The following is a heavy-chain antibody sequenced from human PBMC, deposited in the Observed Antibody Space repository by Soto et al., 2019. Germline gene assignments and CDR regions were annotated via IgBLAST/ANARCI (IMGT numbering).Heavy chain of an antibody. J-gene: IGHJ6*02. Sequence: QVQLVQSGAEVKKPGSSVKVSCKASGGTFSSYAISWVRQAPGQGLEWMGGIIPIFGTANYAQKFQGRVTITGDESTSTDYMELSSLRSEDTAVYYCARDRVAVGATTDYYGMDVWGQGTTVTVSS. CDR1: GGTFSSYA. D-gene: IGHD1-26*01. CDR2: IIPIFGTA. V-gene: IGHV1-69*01. CDR3: ARDRVAVGATTDYYGMDV.